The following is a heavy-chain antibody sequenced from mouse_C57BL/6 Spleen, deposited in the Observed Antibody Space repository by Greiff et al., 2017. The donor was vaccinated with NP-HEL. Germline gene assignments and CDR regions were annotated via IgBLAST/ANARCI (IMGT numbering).Heavy chain of an antibody. V-gene: IGHV1-26*01. Sequence: VQLQQSGPELVKPGASVKISCKASGYTFTDYYMNWVKQSHGKSLEWIGDINPNNGGTSYNQKFKGKATLTVDKSSSTAYMELRSLTSEDSAVYYCARTPVHWYFDVWGTGTTVTVSS. CDR3: ARTPVHWYFDV. CDR2: INPNNGGT. CDR1: GYTFTDYY. J-gene: IGHJ1*03.